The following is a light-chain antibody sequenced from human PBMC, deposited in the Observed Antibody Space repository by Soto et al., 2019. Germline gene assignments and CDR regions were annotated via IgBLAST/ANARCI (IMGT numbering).Light chain of an antibody. CDR3: QQYNNWPVT. Sequence: EVVLTQSPDTLSLPPGERATLSCRASQNISVYLAWYRQKPGQAPRLLIYAASNRATGIPARFSGSGSGTDFTLTISSLQSEDSAVYYCQQYNNWPVTFGGGTKVDI. V-gene: IGKV3-11*01. CDR2: AAS. CDR1: QNISVY. J-gene: IGKJ4*01.